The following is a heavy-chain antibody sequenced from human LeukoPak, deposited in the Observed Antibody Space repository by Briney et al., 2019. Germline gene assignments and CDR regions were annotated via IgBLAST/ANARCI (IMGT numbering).Heavy chain of an antibody. D-gene: IGHD1-26*01. CDR3: ARDRAGSYYTFDI. Sequence: SETLSLTCAVSGGSISSGGYSWSWIRQPPGQGLEWIGYISDSGSTNYNPSLKSRITISRDPSKNQISLEMKSVTAADTAVYYCARDRAGSYYTFDIWGQGTMVTVSS. CDR2: ISDSGST. CDR1: GGSISSGGYS. V-gene: IGHV4-61*08. J-gene: IGHJ3*02.